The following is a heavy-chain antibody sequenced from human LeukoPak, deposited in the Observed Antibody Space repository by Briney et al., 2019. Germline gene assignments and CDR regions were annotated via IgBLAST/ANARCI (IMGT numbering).Heavy chain of an antibody. J-gene: IGHJ5*02. Sequence: PSETLSLTCAVSGGSISSSNWWSWVRQPPGKGLEWIGEIYHSGSTNYNPSLKSRVTISVDKSKNQFSLKLSSVTAADTAVYYCARVGATRPLRRFDPWGQGTLVTVSS. CDR1: GGSISSSNW. V-gene: IGHV4-4*02. CDR3: ARVGATRPLRRFDP. D-gene: IGHD1-26*01. CDR2: IYHSGST.